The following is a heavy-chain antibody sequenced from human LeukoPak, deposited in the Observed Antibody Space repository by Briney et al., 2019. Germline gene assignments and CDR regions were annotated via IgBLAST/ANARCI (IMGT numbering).Heavy chain of an antibody. Sequence: SGGSLRLSCAASGFTFSSHAMSWVRQAPGKGLEWVSAISGSGGITYYADSVKDRVTISRDNSKNTLYLQMNSLRAEDTAVYYCAKDAVEMATTPFDYWGQGTLVTVSS. V-gene: IGHV3-23*01. D-gene: IGHD5-24*01. CDR3: AKDAVEMATTPFDY. CDR2: ISGSGGIT. CDR1: GFTFSSHA. J-gene: IGHJ4*02.